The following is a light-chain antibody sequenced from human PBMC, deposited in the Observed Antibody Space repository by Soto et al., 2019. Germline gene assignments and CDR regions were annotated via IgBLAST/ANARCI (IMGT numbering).Light chain of an antibody. CDR1: QSVSSKF. Sequence: ESVLTQSPGTLSLSPGERSALSCMASQSVSSKFLAWYQQKPGQSPRLIIYAASNRATGIPERFSGSGSGTDFTLTISRLEPEDFAVYYCQQPSNWFGQGTKVDIK. V-gene: IGKV3D-20*02. CDR3: QQPSNW. J-gene: IGKJ1*01. CDR2: AAS.